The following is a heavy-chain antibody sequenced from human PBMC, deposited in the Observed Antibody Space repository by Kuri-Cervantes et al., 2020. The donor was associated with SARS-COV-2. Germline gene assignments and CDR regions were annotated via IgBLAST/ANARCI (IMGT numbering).Heavy chain of an antibody. CDR2: MNPNSGNT. Sequence: ASVNVSCKAAGYTFTSYDINWVRQAAGQGLEWMGWMNPNSGNTGYVQKFQGRVTMTGDTSTSTVYMEVSGLRSEDTAVYYCARETLGIASFDIWGQGTMVTVSS. V-gene: IGHV1-8*02. D-gene: IGHD7-27*01. CDR1: GYTFTSYD. J-gene: IGHJ3*02. CDR3: ARETLGIASFDI.